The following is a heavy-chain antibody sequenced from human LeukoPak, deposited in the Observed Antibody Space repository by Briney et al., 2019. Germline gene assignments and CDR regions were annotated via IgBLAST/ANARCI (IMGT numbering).Heavy chain of an antibody. Sequence: ASVKVSCKASGYIFTTYDINWVRQAPGQGLEWMGWISGYNGNTNYAQKLQGRVTMTTDTSTSTAYMELRSLRSDDTAVYYCARDVDYSYFLDVWGDGTTVTVSS. CDR1: GYIFTTYD. CDR2: ISGYNGNT. V-gene: IGHV1-18*01. J-gene: IGHJ6*03. CDR3: ARDVDYSYFLDV.